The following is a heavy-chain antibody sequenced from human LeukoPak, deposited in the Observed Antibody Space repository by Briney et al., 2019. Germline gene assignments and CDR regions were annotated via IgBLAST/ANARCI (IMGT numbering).Heavy chain of an antibody. Sequence: PGGSLRLSCAASGFTFSSYGMHWVRQAPGKGLEWVAFIRYDGSNKYYADSVKGRFTISRDNSKNTLYLQMNSLRAEDTAVYYCAILTTTVTHFDYWGQGTLVTVSS. D-gene: IGHD4-17*01. V-gene: IGHV3-30*02. CDR1: GFTFSSYG. CDR2: IRYDGSNK. CDR3: AILTTTVTHFDY. J-gene: IGHJ4*02.